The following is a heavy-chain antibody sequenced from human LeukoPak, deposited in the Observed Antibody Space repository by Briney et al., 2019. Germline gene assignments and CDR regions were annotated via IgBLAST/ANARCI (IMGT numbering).Heavy chain of an antibody. V-gene: IGHV3-23*01. Sequence: GSLRLSCAASGFTFSSHGMNWVRQAPGKGLEWVSGISPSGGITYYTDSVKGRFTISRDNSRNTLYLQMHSLRVEDTAVYYCAKDRPYITSWYGCSTPWGQGTLVTVSS. CDR1: GFTFSSHG. J-gene: IGHJ5*02. CDR3: AKDRPYITSWYGCSTP. D-gene: IGHD6-13*01. CDR2: ISPSGGIT.